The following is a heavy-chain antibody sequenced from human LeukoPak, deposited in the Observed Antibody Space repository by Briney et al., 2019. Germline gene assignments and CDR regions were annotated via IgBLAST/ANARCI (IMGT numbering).Heavy chain of an antibody. D-gene: IGHD3-16*01. CDR3: ARGGGLDV. CDR1: GFTFSSYW. V-gene: IGHV3-7*03. CDR2: MNHNGNVN. J-gene: IGHJ6*02. Sequence: PGGCLRLSCAASGFTFSSYWMNWARQAPGKGLEWVASMNHNGNVNYYVDSVKGRFTISRDNAKNSLYLQMSNLRAEDTAVYFCARGGGLDVWGQGATVTVSS.